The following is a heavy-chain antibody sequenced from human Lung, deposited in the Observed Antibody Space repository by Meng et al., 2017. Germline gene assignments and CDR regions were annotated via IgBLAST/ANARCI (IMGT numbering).Heavy chain of an antibody. J-gene: IGHJ4*02. CDR2: IDPKSGDT. Sequence: QGHRVSVAGDVKTPGDSVNVSCKPAGYNFPGYWLHWVRRAPGKGLEWMGRIDPKSGDTHYAQRFQGGVIMTGDTSISTAHMELSGIRSDATAMYYCARDEAISAAGKLFGDYWGQGTLVTVSS. D-gene: IGHD6-13*01. CDR1: GYNFPGYW. V-gene: IGHV1-2*06. CDR3: ARDEAISAAGKLFGDY.